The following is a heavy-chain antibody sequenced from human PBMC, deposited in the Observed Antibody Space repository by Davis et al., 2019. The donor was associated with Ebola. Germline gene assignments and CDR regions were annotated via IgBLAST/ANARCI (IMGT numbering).Heavy chain of an antibody. CDR2: ISGSGGST. Sequence: PGGSLRLSCAASGFTFSSFAMSWVRQAPGKGLEWVSGISGSGGSTYYADSVKGRFTISRDNFKNMLYLQMNSLRAEDTAVYYCAKDRHGGNLGAIFDYWGQGTLVTVSS. V-gene: IGHV3-23*01. CDR1: GFTFSSFA. J-gene: IGHJ4*02. CDR3: AKDRHGGNLGAIFDY. D-gene: IGHD4-23*01.